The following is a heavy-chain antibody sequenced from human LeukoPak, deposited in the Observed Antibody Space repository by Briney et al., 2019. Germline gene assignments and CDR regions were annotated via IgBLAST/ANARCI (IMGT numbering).Heavy chain of an antibody. V-gene: IGHV3-48*04. D-gene: IGHD3-10*01. CDR1: GFTFSSYS. J-gene: IGHJ3*02. CDR2: ISSSSSTI. CDR3: ARGVPYYYGSGSYRDAFDI. Sequence: GGSLRLSCAASGFTFSSYSMNWVRQAPGKGLEWVSYISSSSSTIYYADSVKGRFTISRDNAKNSLYLQMNSLRAEDTAVYYCARGVPYYYGSGSYRDAFDIWGQGTMVTVSS.